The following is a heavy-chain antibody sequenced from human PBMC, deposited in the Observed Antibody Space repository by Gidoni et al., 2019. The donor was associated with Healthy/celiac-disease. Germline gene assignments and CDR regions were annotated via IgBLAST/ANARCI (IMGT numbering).Heavy chain of an antibody. CDR3: ARSNKGYQLLYSVFGYSGYDSVYYFDY. V-gene: IGHV3-11*05. Sequence: QVQLVESGGGLVTPGGSLRLSCAASGFHFSAYYMSWIRPSPGKGLEWVSYISSSSSYTNYADSVKGRFTISRDNAKNSLYLQMNSLRAEDTAVYYCARSNKGYQLLYSVFGYSGYDSVYYFDYWGQGTLVTVSS. D-gene: IGHD5-12*01. CDR2: ISSSSSYT. CDR1: GFHFSAYY. J-gene: IGHJ4*02.